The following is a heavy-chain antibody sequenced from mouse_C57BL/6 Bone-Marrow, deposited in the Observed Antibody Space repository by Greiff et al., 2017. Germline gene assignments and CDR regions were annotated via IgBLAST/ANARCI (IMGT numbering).Heavy chain of an antibody. V-gene: IGHV1-50*01. Sequence: QVQLQQPGAELVKPGASVKLSCKASGYTFTSYWMQWVKQRPGQGLEWIGEIDPSDSHTNYNQKFKGKATLTVDTSSSTAYMQLSSLASEDSAVYYCAMWYPMDYWGQGTSVTVSS. CDR2: IDPSDSHT. CDR3: AMWYPMDY. J-gene: IGHJ4*01. CDR1: GYTFTSYW.